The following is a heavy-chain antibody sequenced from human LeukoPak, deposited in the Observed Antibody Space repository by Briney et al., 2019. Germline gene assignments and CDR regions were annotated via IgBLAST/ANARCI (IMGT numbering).Heavy chain of an antibody. CDR3: ASYSSPSYFDY. CDR1: GGSFSGYY. J-gene: IGHJ4*02. V-gene: IGHV4-34*01. D-gene: IGHD6-6*01. Sequence: SETLSLTCAVYGGSFSGYYWSWIRQPPGKGLEWIGEINHSGSTNYNPSLKSRVTISVDTSKNQFSLKLSSVTAADTAVYYCASYSSPSYFDYWGQGTLVTVSS. CDR2: INHSGST.